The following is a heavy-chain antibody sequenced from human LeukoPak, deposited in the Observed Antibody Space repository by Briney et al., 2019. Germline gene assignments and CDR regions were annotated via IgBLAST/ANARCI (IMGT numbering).Heavy chain of an antibody. CDR1: GGSISSGDYY. CDR2: IYYSGST. J-gene: IGHJ4*02. V-gene: IGHV4-30-4*08. Sequence: SETLSLTCTVSGGSISSGDYYWSWIRQPPGKGLEWIGYIYYSGSTYYNPSLKCRVTISVDTSKNQFSLKLSSVTAADTAVYYCARVPLGYCSSTSCHSFDYWGQGTLVTVSS. D-gene: IGHD2-2*03. CDR3: ARVPLGYCSSTSCHSFDY.